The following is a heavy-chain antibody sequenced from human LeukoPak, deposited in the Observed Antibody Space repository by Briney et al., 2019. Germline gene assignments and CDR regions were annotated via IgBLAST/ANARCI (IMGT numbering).Heavy chain of an antibody. J-gene: IGHJ4*02. CDR3: ARGGKSEVGTCDH. CDR2: INPISGDA. V-gene: IGHV1-2*02. D-gene: IGHD1-26*01. Sequence: GASVKVSCKASGYTFTGYYAQWVRQAPGQGLEWMGWINPISGDAHYAPKFQGRVTMTRDTSISTAYMELTRLTSDDTAVYFCARGGKSEVGTCDHWGQGTLVTVSS. CDR1: GYTFTGYY.